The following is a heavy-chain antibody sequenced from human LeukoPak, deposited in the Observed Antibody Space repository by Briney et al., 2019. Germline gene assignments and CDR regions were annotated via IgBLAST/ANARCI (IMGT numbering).Heavy chain of an antibody. D-gene: IGHD5-24*01. Sequence: GASVKVSCKASGYTFTSYGISWVRQAPGQGLEWMGWISAYNGNTNYAQKLQGRVTMTTDTSTSTAYMELRSLSSVTAADTAVYYCARGLLDGYTHPAAFDIWGQGTMVTVSS. CDR3: ARGLLDGYTHPAAFDI. CDR1: GYTFTSYG. CDR2: ISAYNGNT. J-gene: IGHJ3*02. V-gene: IGHV1-18*01.